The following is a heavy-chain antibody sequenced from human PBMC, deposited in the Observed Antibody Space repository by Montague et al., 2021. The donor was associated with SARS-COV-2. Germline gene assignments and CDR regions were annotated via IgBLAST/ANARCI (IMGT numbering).Heavy chain of an antibody. CDR3: ARLKAPYCSSTSCYSASWFDP. J-gene: IGHJ5*02. V-gene: IGHV4-39*01. CDR1: GGSISSSSYY. D-gene: IGHD2-2*01. CDR2: IYYSGST. Sequence: SETLSLTCTVSGGSISSSSYYWGWIRQPPGKGLEWIGSIYYSGSTYYNPSLKSRVTISADTSKNQFSVKLSSVTAADTAMYYCARLKAPYCSSTSCYSASWFDPWGQGTLVTVSS.